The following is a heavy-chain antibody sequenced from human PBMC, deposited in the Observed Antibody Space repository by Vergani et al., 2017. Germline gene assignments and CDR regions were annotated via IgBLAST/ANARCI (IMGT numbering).Heavy chain of an antibody. J-gene: IGHJ4*02. Sequence: EVQLVESGGGLVQPGGSLRLSCAASGFTFSKYWMTWVRQAPGKGLEWVANIKEDGSEKYYVDSVKGRFTISRDNAKNSLYLQMNSLRAEDTALYYCAKVNHYCSSTSCYFDYWGQGTLVTVSS. V-gene: IGHV3-7*03. CDR1: GFTFSKYW. D-gene: IGHD2-2*01. CDR2: IKEDGSEK. CDR3: AKVNHYCSSTSCYFDY.